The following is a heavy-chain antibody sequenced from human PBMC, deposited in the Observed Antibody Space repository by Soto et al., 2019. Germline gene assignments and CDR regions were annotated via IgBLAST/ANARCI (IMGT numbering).Heavy chain of an antibody. CDR1: GGSISSYY. J-gene: IGHJ4*02. Sequence: ASETLSLTCTVSGGSISSYYWSWIRQPPGKGLEWIGYIYYSGSTNYNPSLKSRVTISVDTSKNQFSLKLSSVTAADTAVYYCARLPALGKDYWGQGTLVTVSS. CDR2: IYYSGST. CDR3: ARLPALGKDY. D-gene: IGHD3-3*02. V-gene: IGHV4-59*01.